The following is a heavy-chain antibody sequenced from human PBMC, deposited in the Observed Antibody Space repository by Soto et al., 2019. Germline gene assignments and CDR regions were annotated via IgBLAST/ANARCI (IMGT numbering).Heavy chain of an antibody. Sequence: SETLSLTCTVSGDSICSYFWSWIRQPAGKGLEWVGRIFTSGSTNYNPSLKSRVTMSVDTSTNTVYMELSSLQSEDTAVYYCARGPVLKYYDMSGFRGSFDYWGQGSPVTVSS. D-gene: IGHD3-22*01. J-gene: IGHJ4*02. CDR1: GDSICSYF. V-gene: IGHV4-4*07. CDR2: IFTSGST. CDR3: ARGPVLKYYDMSGFRGSFDY.